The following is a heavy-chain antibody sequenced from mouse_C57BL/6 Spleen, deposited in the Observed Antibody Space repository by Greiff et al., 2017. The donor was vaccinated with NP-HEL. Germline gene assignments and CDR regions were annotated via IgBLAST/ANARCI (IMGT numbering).Heavy chain of an antibody. J-gene: IGHJ2*01. Sequence: QVQLKESGAELAKPGASVKLSCKASGYTITSYWMHWVKQRPGQGLEWIGYINPSSGYTKYNQKFKDKATLTADKSSSTAYMQLSSLTYEDSAVYYCARHYYSSSPFDYWGQGTTLTVSS. D-gene: IGHD1-1*01. V-gene: IGHV1-7*01. CDR3: ARHYYSSSPFDY. CDR1: GYTITSYW. CDR2: INPSSGYT.